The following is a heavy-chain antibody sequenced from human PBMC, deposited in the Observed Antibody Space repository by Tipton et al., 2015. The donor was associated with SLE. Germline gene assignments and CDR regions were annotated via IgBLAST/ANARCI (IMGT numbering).Heavy chain of an antibody. CDR1: GGSFSGYY. J-gene: IGHJ4*02. CDR3: AGGWDYDSWSGYADY. D-gene: IGHD3-3*01. V-gene: IGHV4-34*01. Sequence: TLSLTCAVYGGSFSGYYWSWIRQPPGKGLEWIGEVNHSGGTNYNSSLKSRVTIFVDTSKNQFSLKLSSVTAADTAVHYCAGGWDYDSWSGYADYWGQGTLVTVSS. CDR2: VNHSGGT.